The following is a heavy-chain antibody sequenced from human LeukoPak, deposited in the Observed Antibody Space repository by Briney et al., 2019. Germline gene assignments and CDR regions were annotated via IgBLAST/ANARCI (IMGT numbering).Heavy chain of an antibody. D-gene: IGHD4-11*01. Sequence: ASVKVSCKASGGTFSSYAISWVRQAPGQGLEWMGRIIPIFGTANYAQKFQGRVTITADKSTSTAYMELSSLRSEDTAVYYCASSYSNYYYYYYMDVWGKGTTVTVSS. CDR1: GGTFSSYA. CDR3: ASSYSNYYYYYYMDV. J-gene: IGHJ6*03. CDR2: IIPIFGTA. V-gene: IGHV1-69*06.